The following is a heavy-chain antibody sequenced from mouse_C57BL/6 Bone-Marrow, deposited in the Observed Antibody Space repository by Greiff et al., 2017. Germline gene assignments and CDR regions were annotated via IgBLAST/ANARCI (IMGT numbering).Heavy chain of an antibody. CDR2: IDPSDSYT. Sequence: QVQLQQPGAELVMPGASVKLSCKASGYTFTSYWMHWVKQRPGQGLEWIGEIDPSDSYTNYNQKFKGKSTLTVDKSSSTAYMQLSSLTSEDSAVYYCAREGSREGCFDDWGQGTTLTVSS. CDR3: AREGSREGCFDD. J-gene: IGHJ2*01. CDR1: GYTFTSYW. V-gene: IGHV1-69*01.